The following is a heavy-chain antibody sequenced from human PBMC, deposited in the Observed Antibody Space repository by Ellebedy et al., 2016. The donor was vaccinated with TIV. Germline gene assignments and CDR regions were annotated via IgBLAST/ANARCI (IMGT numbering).Heavy chain of an antibody. CDR3: AKDRGGHGDLFDY. Sequence: GESLKISCAASGFAFSNCAMSWVRQAPGKGLEWVSAIGENGAGTFYADSVKGQFTISRDNSKNTLYLQMNRLRAEDTALYYCAKDRGGHGDLFDYWGRGTLVTVSS. V-gene: IGHV3-23*01. CDR1: GFAFSNCA. CDR2: IGENGAGT. J-gene: IGHJ4*02. D-gene: IGHD3-16*01.